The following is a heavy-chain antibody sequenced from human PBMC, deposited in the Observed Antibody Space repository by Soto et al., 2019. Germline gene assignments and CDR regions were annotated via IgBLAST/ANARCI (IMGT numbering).Heavy chain of an antibody. D-gene: IGHD3-10*01. J-gene: IGHJ4*02. CDR3: ARGGRGGSSPCPVDY. Sequence: QVQLVESGGGVVQPGRSLRLSCAASGLTFSSYAMQWVRQAPGKGLEWVAVISYDGSNKYYADSVKGRFTISRDNSKNTLYLQMNSLRAEDTAVYYCARGGRGGSSPCPVDYWGQGTLVTVSS. V-gene: IGHV3-30-3*01. CDR1: GLTFSSYA. CDR2: ISYDGSNK.